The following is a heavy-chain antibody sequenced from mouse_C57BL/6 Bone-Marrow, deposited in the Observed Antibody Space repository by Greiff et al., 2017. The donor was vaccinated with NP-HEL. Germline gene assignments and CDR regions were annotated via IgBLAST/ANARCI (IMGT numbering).Heavy chain of an antibody. CDR2: ISNGGGST. CDR1: GFTFSDYY. D-gene: IGHD1-1*01. V-gene: IGHV5-12*01. J-gene: IGHJ4*01. Sequence: EVMLVESGGGLVQPGGSLKLSCAASGFTFSDYYMYWVRQTPEKRLEWVAYISNGGGSTYYPDTVKGRFTISRDNAKNTLYLQMSRLKSEDTAMYYCARQNSDYYGSSFYAMDYWGQGTSVTVSS. CDR3: ARQNSDYYGSSFYAMDY.